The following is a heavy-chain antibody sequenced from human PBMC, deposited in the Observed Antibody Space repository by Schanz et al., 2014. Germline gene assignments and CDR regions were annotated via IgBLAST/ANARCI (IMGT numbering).Heavy chain of an antibody. D-gene: IGHD2-2*02. CDR2: MIGSGSSV. V-gene: IGHV3-23*01. Sequence: EVQLLESGGGLVQPGGSLRLSCAASGFTFSIYGMSWVRQAPGKGLEWVSRMIGSGSSVFYADSMKGRFTISRDNLKNTVYLQMNSLRAGDTAVYYCAGGEYQLLYENWGQGTLVTVSS. CDR3: AGGEYQLLYEN. J-gene: IGHJ4*02. CDR1: GFTFSIYG.